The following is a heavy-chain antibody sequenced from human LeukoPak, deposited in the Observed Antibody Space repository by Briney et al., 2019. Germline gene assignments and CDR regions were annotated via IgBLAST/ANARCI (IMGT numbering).Heavy chain of an antibody. V-gene: IGHV1-2*02. Sequence: ASVKVSCKASGGTFSSYAISWVRQAPGQGLEWMGWINPNSGGTNYAQKFQGRVTMTRDTSISTAYMELSRLRSDDTAVYYCARETYRAAFDPWGQGTLVTVSS. J-gene: IGHJ5*02. D-gene: IGHD3-16*01. CDR3: ARETYRAAFDP. CDR2: INPNSGGT. CDR1: GGTFSSYA.